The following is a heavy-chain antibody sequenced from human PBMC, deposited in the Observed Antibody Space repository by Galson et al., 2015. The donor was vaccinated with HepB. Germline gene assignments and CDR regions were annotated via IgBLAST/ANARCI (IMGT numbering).Heavy chain of an antibody. J-gene: IGHJ6*03. CDR2: IIPIFGTA. Sequence: VKVSCKASGGTFSGYAISWVRQAPGQGLEWMGGIIPIFGTANYAQKFQGRVTITADESTSTAYMELSSLRSEDTAVYYCARGSARMDCTNGVCYTQSYYYYYYMDVWGKGTTVTVSS. CDR3: ARGSARMDCTNGVCYTQSYYYYYYMDV. V-gene: IGHV1-69*13. CDR1: GGTFSGYA. D-gene: IGHD2-8*01.